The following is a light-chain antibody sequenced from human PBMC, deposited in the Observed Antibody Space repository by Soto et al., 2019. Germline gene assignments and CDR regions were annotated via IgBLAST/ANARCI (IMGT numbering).Light chain of an antibody. J-gene: IGKJ1*01. CDR3: QQYGSSPWT. V-gene: IGKV3-20*01. CDR1: QSVSSNY. Sequence: EIVLTQSPGTLSLSPGERATLSCRASQSVSSNYLAWYQQKPGQAPRLLIYGVSSRATGIPDRVSGRGSGTDFTLTISRLEPEDFAVYYCQQYGSSPWTFGQGTKVEIK. CDR2: GVS.